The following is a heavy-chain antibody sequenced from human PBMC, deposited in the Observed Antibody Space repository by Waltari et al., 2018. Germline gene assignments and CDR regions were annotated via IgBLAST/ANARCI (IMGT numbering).Heavy chain of an antibody. V-gene: IGHV4-34*01. D-gene: IGHD1-20*01. CDR2: INHSGST. CDR1: GGSFSGYY. J-gene: IGHJ6*03. Sequence: QVQLQQWGAGLLTPSETLSLTCAVYGGSFSGYYWSWISPPPGKGLEWIGEINHSGSTNYNPSLKSRVTISVDTSKNQFSLKLSSVTAADTAVYYCARGRRYFIDYYYYMDVWGKGTTVTVSS. CDR3: ARGRRYFIDYYYYMDV.